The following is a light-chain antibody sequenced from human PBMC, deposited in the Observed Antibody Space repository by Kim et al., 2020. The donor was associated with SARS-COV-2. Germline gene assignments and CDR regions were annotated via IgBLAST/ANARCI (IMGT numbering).Light chain of an antibody. Sequence: DIQMTQSPSSLSASLGDRVTITCQASQGISNYLNWYQQKPGKAPKLLINDASNLETGVPSRFSGSGSGTDFILTISSLQPEDVATYFCQQYDNLPLTFGAGTKVDIK. J-gene: IGKJ3*01. V-gene: IGKV1-33*01. CDR3: QQYDNLPLT. CDR2: DAS. CDR1: QGISNY.